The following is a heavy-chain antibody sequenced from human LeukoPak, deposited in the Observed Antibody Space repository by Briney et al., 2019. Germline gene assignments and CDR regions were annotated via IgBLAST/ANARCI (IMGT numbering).Heavy chain of an antibody. CDR1: GFTFSSYW. J-gene: IGHJ4*02. V-gene: IGHV3-74*01. D-gene: IGHD2-15*01. CDR2: IKSDGSRT. CDR3: ARELPFDY. Sequence: PGGSLRLSCAVSGFTFSSYWMHWVRQAPGKGLVWVSRIKSDGSRTDYADSVKGRFTISRDNAKNTLYLQMSNLRAEDTAVYYCARELPFDYWGQGTLVTVSS.